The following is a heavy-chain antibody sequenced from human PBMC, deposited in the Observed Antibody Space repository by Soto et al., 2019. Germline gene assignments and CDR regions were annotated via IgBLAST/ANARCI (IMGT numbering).Heavy chain of an antibody. Sequence: ETLSLTCTVSGGSISSYYWSWIRQPPGKGLEWIGYIYYSGSTNYNPSLKSRVTISVDTSRNQFSLKLSSVTAADTAVYYCAGSPPREQQLANWFDPWGQGTLVTVSS. J-gene: IGHJ5*02. CDR3: AGSPPREQQLANWFDP. CDR2: IYYSGST. D-gene: IGHD6-13*01. V-gene: IGHV4-59*01. CDR1: GGSISSYY.